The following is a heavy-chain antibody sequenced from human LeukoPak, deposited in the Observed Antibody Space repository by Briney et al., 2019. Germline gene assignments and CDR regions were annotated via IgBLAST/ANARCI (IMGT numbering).Heavy chain of an antibody. D-gene: IGHD6-13*01. J-gene: IGHJ4*02. Sequence: GGALRLSGAASGFTFSNYWVHWVPPAPGKGLGWVSRINSEGSSRNYADSVKGRFTISRDNAKNTLYLQMNSMRVEDTAVYYCASASSHRIAAGGDYWGQGTLVTVSS. V-gene: IGHV3-74*01. CDR3: ASASSHRIAAGGDY. CDR2: INSEGSSR. CDR1: GFTFSNYW.